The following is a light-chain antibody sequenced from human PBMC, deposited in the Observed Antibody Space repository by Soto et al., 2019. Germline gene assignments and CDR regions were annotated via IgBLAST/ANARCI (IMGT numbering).Light chain of an antibody. CDR1: QNVGNN. V-gene: IGKV3-15*01. Sequence: EIVMTHSPATLSVSPWERATLSCRASQNVGNNLVWYQQKPGQAPRLLIYGASTRAAGIPDRFSGSGSGTEFTLTISGLQSDDFAVYYCQQYSKWPPITFGQGTRLEIK. CDR3: QQYSKWPPIT. CDR2: GAS. J-gene: IGKJ5*01.